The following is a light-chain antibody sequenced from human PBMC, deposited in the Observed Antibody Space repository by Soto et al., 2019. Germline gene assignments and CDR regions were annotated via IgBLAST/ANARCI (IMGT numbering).Light chain of an antibody. V-gene: IGKV1-5*01. CDR1: QSISSW. CDR2: DAS. Sequence: DIQMTQSPSTLSASVGDRVTITCRASQSISSWLAWYQQKPGKAPKLLIYDASSLESGVPSRFSGSGSGTEFTLTISSLQPDDFATYYCQTYNTARPTFGQGTRLGIK. J-gene: IGKJ5*01. CDR3: QTYNTARPT.